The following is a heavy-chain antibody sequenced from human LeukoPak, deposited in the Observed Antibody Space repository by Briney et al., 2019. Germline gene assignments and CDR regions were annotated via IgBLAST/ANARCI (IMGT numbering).Heavy chain of an antibody. CDR3: ARVNDLDYVWGSYRSGAFDI. V-gene: IGHV4-4*02. J-gene: IGHJ3*02. Sequence: PSETLTLTCAVSGGSISSSNWWSWVRQPPGKGLEWIGEIYHSGSTNYNPSLKSRVTISVDKSKNQFSLKLSSVTAADTAVYYCARVNDLDYVWGSYRSGAFDIWGQGTMVTDSS. CDR2: IYHSGST. CDR1: GGSISSSNW. D-gene: IGHD3-16*02.